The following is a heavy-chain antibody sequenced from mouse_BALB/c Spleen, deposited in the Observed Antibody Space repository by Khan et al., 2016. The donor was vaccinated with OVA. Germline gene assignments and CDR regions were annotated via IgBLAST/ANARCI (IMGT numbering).Heavy chain of an antibody. J-gene: IGHJ2*01. CDR1: GYTFTSYS. D-gene: IGHD2-3*01. Sequence: QVQLQQSGAELARPGASVKMSCKASGYTFTSYSMHWVKQRPGPGLEWIGYINPTSGYTKYNQKFKDKATLTADNSSSTAYLQLNSLTSEDTAVYDCARTDERWGQGTTLTVSS. CDR2: INPTSGYT. V-gene: IGHV1-4*01. CDR3: ARTDER.